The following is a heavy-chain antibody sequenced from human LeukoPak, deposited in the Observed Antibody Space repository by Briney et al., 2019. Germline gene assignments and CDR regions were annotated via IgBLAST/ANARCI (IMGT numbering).Heavy chain of an antibody. D-gene: IGHD2-2*01. V-gene: IGHV1-8*01. CDR1: GYTFTSYD. Sequence: ASVKVSCKASGYTFTSYDINWVRQATGQGLEWMGWMNPNSGNTGYAQKFQGRVTMTRNTSISTAYMELTSLRSEDTAVYYCAREYQLLGTAYNYFDPWGQGTLVTVSS. CDR3: AREYQLLGTAYNYFDP. CDR2: MNPNSGNT. J-gene: IGHJ5*02.